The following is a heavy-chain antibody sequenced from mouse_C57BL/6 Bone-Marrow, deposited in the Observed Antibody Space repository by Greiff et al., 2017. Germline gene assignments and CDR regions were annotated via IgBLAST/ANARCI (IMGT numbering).Heavy chain of an antibody. CDR3: ARRRDYYGSSYAGYAMDY. CDR2: IYPSDSET. D-gene: IGHD1-1*01. Sequence: QVQLQQPGAELVRPGSSVKLSCKASGYTFTSYWMDWVKQRPGQGLEWIGNIYPSDSETHYNQKFKDKATLTVDKSSSTAYMQLSSLTSEDSAVYYCARRRDYYGSSYAGYAMDYWGQGTSDTVSS. CDR1: GYTFTSYW. V-gene: IGHV1-61*01. J-gene: IGHJ4*01.